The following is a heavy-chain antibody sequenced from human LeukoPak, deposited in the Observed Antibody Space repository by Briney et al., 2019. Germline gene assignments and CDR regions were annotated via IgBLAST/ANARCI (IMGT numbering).Heavy chain of an antibody. CDR2: IYPGDSDT. J-gene: IGHJ4*02. CDR3: ARTRSGGSEGSDY. CDR1: GSIFTSYW. Sequence: GEALQISCEGSGSIFTSYWIGWGRQLPGKGLEWMGIIYPGDSDTRYSPSFQGQVTISADKSISTAYLQWSSLKASDTAMYYCARTRSGGSEGSDYWGQGTLVTVSS. D-gene: IGHD2-15*01. V-gene: IGHV5-51*01.